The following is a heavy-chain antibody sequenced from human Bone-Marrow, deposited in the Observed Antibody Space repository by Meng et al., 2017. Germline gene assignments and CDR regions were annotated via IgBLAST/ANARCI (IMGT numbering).Heavy chain of an antibody. D-gene: IGHD1-1*01. Sequence: QVRLQQWGAGLLKPSETLSLTCAVYGGSFSGYYWSWIRQPPGKGLEWIGEINHSGSTNYNPSLKSRVTISVDTSKNQFSLKLSSVTAADTAVYYCARGTRPLLFQHWGQGTLVTVSS. CDR1: GGSFSGYY. V-gene: IGHV4-34*01. CDR3: ARGTRPLLFQH. J-gene: IGHJ1*01. CDR2: INHSGST.